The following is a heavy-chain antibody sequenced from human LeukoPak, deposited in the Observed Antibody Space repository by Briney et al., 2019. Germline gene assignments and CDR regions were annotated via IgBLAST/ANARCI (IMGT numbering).Heavy chain of an antibody. Sequence: PGGSLRPSCAASGFTFSSYAMSWVRQAPGKGLEWVSAISGSGGSTYYADSVKGRFTISRDNSKNTLYLQMNSLRAEDTAVYYCAKDRSSGRNYFDYWGQGTLVTVSS. J-gene: IGHJ4*02. CDR3: AKDRSSGRNYFDY. D-gene: IGHD6-19*01. CDR1: GFTFSSYA. CDR2: ISGSGGST. V-gene: IGHV3-23*01.